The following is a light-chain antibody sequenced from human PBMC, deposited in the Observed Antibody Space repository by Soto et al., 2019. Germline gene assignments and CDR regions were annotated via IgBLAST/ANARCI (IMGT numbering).Light chain of an antibody. CDR2: GAS. CDR1: QSVSARY. Sequence: ENALTQSPGTLSLSLGEVATLSYRPWQSVSARYLAWYQQKPGQAPRVIIYGASTRATGIPDRFSGSWSGTDFTLTISRLEPEDVTVYYCQQYGSSFRTLGQGTKVDIK. V-gene: IGKV3-20*01. J-gene: IGKJ1*01. CDR3: QQYGSSFRT.